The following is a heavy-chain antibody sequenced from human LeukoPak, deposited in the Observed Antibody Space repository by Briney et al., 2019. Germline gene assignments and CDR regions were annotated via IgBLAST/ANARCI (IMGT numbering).Heavy chain of an antibody. CDR1: GFTFSTHS. D-gene: IGHD3-9*01. Sequence: GRSLRLSCAASGFTFSTHSMNWVRQAPGKGLEWVSYITSSSSTIFYADSVKGRFTISRDNAKNSLYLQMNSLRDEDTAVYYCARGLYYDILTGSPYYYGMDVWGQGTTVTVTS. J-gene: IGHJ6*02. CDR2: ITSSSSTI. CDR3: ARGLYYDILTGSPYYYGMDV. V-gene: IGHV3-48*02.